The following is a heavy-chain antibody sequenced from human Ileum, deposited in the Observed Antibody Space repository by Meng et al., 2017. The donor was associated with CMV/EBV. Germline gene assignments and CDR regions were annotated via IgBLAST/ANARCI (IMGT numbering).Heavy chain of an antibody. D-gene: IGHD1-1*01. CDR3: AREMSRTGFFDY. Sequence: ESGPGRAEPSETLSLPCPVSCCSIGSGDYYWSWIRQHAGKGLEWIGRIHISGATNYNPSLKSRVTMSVDTSKNQFSLKVRSVTAADTAVYYCAREMSRTGFFDYWGQGNLVTVSS. CDR1: CCSIGSGDYY. CDR2: IHISGAT. V-gene: IGHV4-61*02. J-gene: IGHJ4*02.